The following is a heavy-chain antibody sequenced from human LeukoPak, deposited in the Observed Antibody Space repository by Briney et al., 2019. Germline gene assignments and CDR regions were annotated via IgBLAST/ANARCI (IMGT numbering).Heavy chain of an antibody. J-gene: IGHJ4*02. D-gene: IGHD3-22*01. V-gene: IGHV3-23*01. CDR3: AKGSQPLMIVVVHFDY. CDR2: ISGSGGST. CDR1: GFTFSSYA. Sequence: PGGSLRLSCAASGFTFSSYAMSWVRQAPGKGLEWVSAISGSGGSTYYADSVKGRFTISRDNSKNTLYLQMNSLRAEDTAVYYCAKGSQPLMIVVVHFDYWGQGTLVTVSS.